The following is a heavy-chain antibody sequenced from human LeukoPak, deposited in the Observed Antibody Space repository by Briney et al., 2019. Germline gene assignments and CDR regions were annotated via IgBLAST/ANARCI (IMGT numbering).Heavy chain of an antibody. D-gene: IGHD4-17*01. CDR2: ISGSGGNT. V-gene: IGHV3-23*01. CDR1: GFTFSSYA. Sequence: GGSLRLSCAASGFTFSSYAMSWVRQAPGKGLEWVSAISGSGGNTHYADSVKGRFTISRENSMTTLLQMNSLRPEDTAIYYCAKITQGTTAGYWGQGTLVTVSS. CDR3: AKITQGTTAGY. J-gene: IGHJ4*02.